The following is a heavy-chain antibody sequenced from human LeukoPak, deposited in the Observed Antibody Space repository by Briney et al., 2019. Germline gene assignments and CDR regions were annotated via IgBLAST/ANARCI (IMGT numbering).Heavy chain of an antibody. V-gene: IGHV4-34*01. D-gene: IGHD2-2*02. CDR2: INHRGST. Sequence: SETLSLTCAVYGGSFSGYYWSWIRQPPEKGLEWIGEINHRGSTNYDPSLKSRVTISVDTSKNQFSLKLSSVTAADTAVYYCARKGCSSTSCYTSRYYYYMDVWGKGTTVTVSS. CDR3: ARKGCSSTSCYTSRYYYYMDV. J-gene: IGHJ6*03. CDR1: GGSFSGYY.